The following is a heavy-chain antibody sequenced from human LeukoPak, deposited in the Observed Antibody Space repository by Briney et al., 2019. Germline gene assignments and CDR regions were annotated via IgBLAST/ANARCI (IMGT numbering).Heavy chain of an antibody. CDR1: GFTFSSYE. V-gene: IGHV3-48*03. J-gene: IGHJ6*04. CDR2: ISSSGSTT. D-gene: IGHD3-10*02. Sequence: GGCLRLSCAASGFTFSSYEMNWVRQAPGKGLEWVSYISSSGSTTYYADSVKGRFTISRDNAKNSLYLKVNSLRAENTAVYYCAELGITMIGGVWGKGTTVTISS. CDR3: AELGITMIGGV.